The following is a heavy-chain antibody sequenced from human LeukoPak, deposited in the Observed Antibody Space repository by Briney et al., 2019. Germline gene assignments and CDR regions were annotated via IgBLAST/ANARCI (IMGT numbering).Heavy chain of an antibody. CDR1: GASLSRSSYY. CDR3: ATYYYGLFDI. J-gene: IGHJ3*02. V-gene: IGHV4-39*01. Sequence: SETLSLTCTVSGASLSRSSYYWAWLRQPPGKGLEWIGSMYYSGTTFYNPSLKSRVTISVDTSKNQFSLKLSSVTAADTAVYYCATYYYGLFDIWGQGTMVTVSS. D-gene: IGHD3-10*01. CDR2: MYYSGTT.